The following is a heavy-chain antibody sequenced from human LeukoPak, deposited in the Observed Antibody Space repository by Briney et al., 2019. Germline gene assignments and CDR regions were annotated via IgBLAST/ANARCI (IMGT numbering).Heavy chain of an antibody. CDR3: ARDRSCTGGSCYMDV. CDR2: ISGSGDNT. Sequence: GGSLRLSCAASGFTFSTYAMSWDRQAPGKGLEWVSGISGSGDNTNYADSVKGRFTISRDNSKNTLSLQMSSLRVEDTAVYYCARDRSCTGGSCYMDVWGRGTTVTVSS. V-gene: IGHV3-23*01. D-gene: IGHD2-15*01. CDR1: GFTFSTYA. J-gene: IGHJ6*03.